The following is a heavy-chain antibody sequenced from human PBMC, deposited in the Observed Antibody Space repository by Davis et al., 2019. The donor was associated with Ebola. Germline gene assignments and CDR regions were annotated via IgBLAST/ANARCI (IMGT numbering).Heavy chain of an antibody. CDR3: AMASIVVVIRDAFDI. J-gene: IGHJ3*02. CDR2: IYYSGST. D-gene: IGHD3-22*01. Sequence: PSETLSLTCTVSGGSISSYYWSWIRQPPGKGLEWIGYIYYSGSTNYNPSLKSRVTISVDTSKNQFSLKLSSVTAADTAVYYCAMASIVVVIRDAFDIWGQGTMVTVSS. V-gene: IGHV4-59*08. CDR1: GGSISSYY.